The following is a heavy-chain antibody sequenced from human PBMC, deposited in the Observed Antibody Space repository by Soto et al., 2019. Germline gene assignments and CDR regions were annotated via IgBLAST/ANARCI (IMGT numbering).Heavy chain of an antibody. CDR1: GGSISSGGYS. D-gene: IGHD6-19*01. J-gene: IGHJ4*02. V-gene: IGHV4-30-2*01. CDR3: ARARGGIVVY. CDR2: IYHSGST. Sequence: SETLSLTCAVSGGSISSGGYSWSWIRQPPGKGLEWIGYIYHSGSTYYNPSLKSRVTISVDRSKNQFSLKLSSVTAADTAVYYCARARGGIVVYCGQGTLVTVSS.